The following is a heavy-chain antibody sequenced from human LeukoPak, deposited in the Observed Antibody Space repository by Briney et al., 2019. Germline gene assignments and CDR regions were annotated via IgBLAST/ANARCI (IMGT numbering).Heavy chain of an antibody. D-gene: IGHD3-22*01. Sequence: PGGSLRLSCAASGFTFSNYWMSWVRQAPGKGLEWVANIKQDGSEKYYVDSVKGRFTISTDSAKNSLYLQMNSLRAEDTAVYYCARIYYYDSSADYWGQGTLVTVSS. J-gene: IGHJ4*02. CDR3: ARIYYYDSSADY. CDR1: GFTFSNYW. V-gene: IGHV3-7*05. CDR2: IKQDGSEK.